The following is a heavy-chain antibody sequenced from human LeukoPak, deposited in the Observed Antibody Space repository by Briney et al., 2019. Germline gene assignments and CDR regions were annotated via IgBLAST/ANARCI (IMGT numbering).Heavy chain of an antibody. Sequence: PGGSLRLSCAASGFTFSSYWMHWVRQAPGKGLVWVSRINSDGSSTSYADSVKGRFTISRDNTKNTLYLRMNSLRADDTAVYYCARGLGATTCLDSWGQGTLVTVSS. J-gene: IGHJ4*02. V-gene: IGHV3-74*01. D-gene: IGHD1-26*01. CDR1: GFTFSSYW. CDR3: ARGLGATTCLDS. CDR2: INSDGSST.